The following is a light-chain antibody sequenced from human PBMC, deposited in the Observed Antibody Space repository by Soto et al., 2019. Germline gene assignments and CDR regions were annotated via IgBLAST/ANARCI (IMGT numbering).Light chain of an antibody. CDR1: QSVLYRSNNNNY. CDR2: WAS. V-gene: IGKV4-1*01. CDR3: QQYYSTPLS. Sequence: DIVMTQSPDSLSVSLGERATVNCKSSQSVLYRSNNNNYLAWYQQKPGQPPRLLIYWASTRESGVPDRFSGSGSGTDFTRTISSLQAEDVAVYYCQQYYSTPLSFGGGTRVEIK. J-gene: IGKJ4*01.